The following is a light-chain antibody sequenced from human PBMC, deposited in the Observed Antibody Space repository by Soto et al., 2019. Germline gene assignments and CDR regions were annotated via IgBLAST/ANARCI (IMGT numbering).Light chain of an antibody. CDR1: QSISSW. J-gene: IGKJ1*01. CDR2: DAS. CDR3: QQYNSRT. Sequence: DIQMTQSPSTLSASVGDRVTITCRASQSISSWLAWYQQKPGKAPKVLIYDASSLESGVPSRFSGSGSGTEFTLTLSSLQPDDFATYYCQQYNSRTFGQGTK. V-gene: IGKV1-5*01.